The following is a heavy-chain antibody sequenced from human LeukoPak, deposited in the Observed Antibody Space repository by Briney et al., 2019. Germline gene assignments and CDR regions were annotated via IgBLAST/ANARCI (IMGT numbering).Heavy chain of an antibody. J-gene: IGHJ6*02. CDR2: INYIRTT. CDR3: ARSYSSSDHYYYYGMDV. V-gene: IGHV4-59*08. CDR1: GGSISSYY. D-gene: IGHD6-13*01. Sequence: PSETLSLTCTVSGGSISSYYWNWIRQPPGKGLEWIGYINYIRTTDYNPSLKSRVTISLDTSKNRFSLKLSSVTAEDTAMYYCARSYSSSDHYYYYGMDVWGQGTTVTVSS.